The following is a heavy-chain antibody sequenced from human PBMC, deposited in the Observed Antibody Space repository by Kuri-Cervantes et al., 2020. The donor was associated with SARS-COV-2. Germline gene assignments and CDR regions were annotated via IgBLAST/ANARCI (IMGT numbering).Heavy chain of an antibody. V-gene: IGHV1-69*05. J-gene: IGHJ5*02. CDR3: ARSDIVVVPAAIRYNWFDP. D-gene: IGHD2-2*01. CDR2: IIPIFGTA. CDR1: GGTFSSYA. Sequence: SVKVSCKASGGTFSSYAISWVRPAPGQGLEWMGGIIPIFGTANYGQKFQGRVTITRDTSARTAYMELCSLRSEDTAVYYCARSDIVVVPAAIRYNWFDPWGQGTLVTVSS.